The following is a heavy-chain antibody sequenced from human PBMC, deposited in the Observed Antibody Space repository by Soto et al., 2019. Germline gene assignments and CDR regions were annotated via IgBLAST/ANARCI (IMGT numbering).Heavy chain of an antibody. CDR3: VGAAVTTSSHYFGFAV. Sequence: QVQLQESGPGLVEPSQTLSLTCAVSGVSISSGDYYWSWIRQPPGKGLEWIGYIYFSGNTYYNPSLWSRATISVDTSKNQCSLKLMSVTAADTAVYYCVGAAVTTSSHYFGFAVWGQGITVTVSS. D-gene: IGHD4-17*01. CDR2: IYFSGNT. J-gene: IGHJ6*02. V-gene: IGHV4-30-4*01. CDR1: GVSISSGDYY.